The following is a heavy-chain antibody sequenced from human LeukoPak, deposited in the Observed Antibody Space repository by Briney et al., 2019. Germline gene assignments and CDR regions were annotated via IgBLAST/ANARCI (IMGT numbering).Heavy chain of an antibody. D-gene: IGHD6-6*01. CDR2: IIPIFGTA. V-gene: IGHV1-69*05. CDR3: ASGIAAHRSDY. Sequence: ASVKVSCKASGGTFSSYAISWVRQAPGQGLEWMGGIIPIFGTANYAQKFQGRVTMTTDESTSTAYMELSSLRSEDTAVYYCASGIAAHRSDYWGGGTVVSVSS. CDR1: GGTFSSYA. J-gene: IGHJ4*02.